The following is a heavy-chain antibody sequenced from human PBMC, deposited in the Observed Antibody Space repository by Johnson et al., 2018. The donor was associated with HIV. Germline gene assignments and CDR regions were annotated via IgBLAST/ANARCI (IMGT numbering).Heavy chain of an antibody. CDR1: GFTVSSNY. CDR3: ARDPLMHGSSFDI. CDR2: IYSGRST. V-gene: IGHV3-53*01. J-gene: IGHJ3*02. D-gene: IGHD1-26*01. Sequence: VQLVESGGGLIQPGGSLRLSCAASGFTVSSNYMTWVRQAPGKGLEWVSVIYSGRSTYYADSVKGRFTISRDNSKNTLYLQMNSLRAEDTAVYYCARDPLMHGSSFDIWGPGTMVTVSS.